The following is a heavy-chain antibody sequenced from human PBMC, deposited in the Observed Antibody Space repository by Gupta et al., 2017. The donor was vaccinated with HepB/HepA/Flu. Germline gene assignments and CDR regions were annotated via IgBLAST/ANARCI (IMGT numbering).Heavy chain of an antibody. CDR2: IYSGGST. D-gene: IGHD4-11*01. Sequence: EVQLVESGGGLVQPGGSLRLSCAASGFTVSSNYMSWVRQAPGKGLEWVSVIYSGGSTYYADSVKGRFTISRDNSKNTLYLQMNSLRAEDTAVYYCSGPDYKDDYGMDVWGQGTTVTVSS. CDR3: SGPDYKDDYGMDV. CDR1: GFTVSSNY. V-gene: IGHV3-66*04. J-gene: IGHJ6*02.